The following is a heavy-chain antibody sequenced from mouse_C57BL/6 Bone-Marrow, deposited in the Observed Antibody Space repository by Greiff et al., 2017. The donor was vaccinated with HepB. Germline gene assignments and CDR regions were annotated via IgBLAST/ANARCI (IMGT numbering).Heavy chain of an antibody. D-gene: IGHD1-1*01. CDR1: GFTFSSYA. V-gene: IGHV5-4*01. CDR2: ISDGGSYT. Sequence: EVQRVESGGGLVKPGGSLKLSCAASGFTFSSYAMSWVRQTPEKRLEWVATISDGGSYTYYPDNVKGRFTISRDNAKNNLYLQMSHLNSEDTAMYYCASYYYGSRAWFAYWGQGTLVTVSA. CDR3: ASYYYGSRAWFAY. J-gene: IGHJ3*01.